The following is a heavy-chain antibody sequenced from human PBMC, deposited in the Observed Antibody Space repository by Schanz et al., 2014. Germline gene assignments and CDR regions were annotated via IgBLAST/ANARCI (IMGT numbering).Heavy chain of an antibody. CDR1: GFTFSDHW. CDR2: ISGNGYTT. Sequence: VQLVESGGALVQPGGSLRLSCSASGFTFSDHWMSWVRQPPGKGLEWVSYISGNGYTTYTADSMKGRFTISRDNSKNSLYLQMNSLRTEDTALYYCAKDSRGSSFDMDVWGQGTTVTVSS. D-gene: IGHD1-26*01. J-gene: IGHJ6*02. CDR3: AKDSRGSSFDMDV. V-gene: IGHV3-43*02.